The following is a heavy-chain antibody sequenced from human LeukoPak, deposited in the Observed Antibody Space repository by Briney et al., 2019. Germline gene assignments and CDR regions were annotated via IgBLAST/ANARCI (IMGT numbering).Heavy chain of an antibody. CDR2: IWYDGSNK. Sequence: GGSLRLSCAASGFTFSSYGMHWVRQAPGKGLEWVAVIWYDGSNKYYADSVKGRFTISRDNPKNTLYLQMNSLRAEDTAVYYCAREITMVRGVLDYWGQGTLVTVSS. D-gene: IGHD3-10*01. J-gene: IGHJ4*02. V-gene: IGHV3-33*01. CDR3: AREITMVRGVLDY. CDR1: GFTFSSYG.